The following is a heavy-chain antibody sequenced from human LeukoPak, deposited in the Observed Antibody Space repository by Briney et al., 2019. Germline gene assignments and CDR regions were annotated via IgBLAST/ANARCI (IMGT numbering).Heavy chain of an antibody. D-gene: IGHD6-13*01. V-gene: IGHV3-66*01. CDR1: GFTVSSNY. Sequence: TGGSLRLSCAASGFTVSSNYMSWVRQAPGKGLEWVSVIYSGGSTYYADSVKGRFTISRDNSKNTLYLQMNSLRAEDTAVYYCAASAAGPNPYYYYYMDVWGKGTTVTISS. J-gene: IGHJ6*03. CDR3: AASAAGPNPYYYYYMDV. CDR2: IYSGGST.